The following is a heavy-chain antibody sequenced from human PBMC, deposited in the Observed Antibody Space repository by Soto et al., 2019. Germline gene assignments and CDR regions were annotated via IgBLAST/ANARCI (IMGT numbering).Heavy chain of an antibody. V-gene: IGHV4-39*01. CDR1: GGSISSSSYY. CDR3: ASYYYDSSGYYYYHSNNSHSNTAMDPPGS. D-gene: IGHD3-22*01. J-gene: IGHJ5*02. CDR2: ISYSGST. Sequence: SETLSLTCTVSGGSISSSSYYWGWIRQPPGKGLEWIGSISYSGSTYYNPSLKSRVTISVDTSKNQFSLKLSSVTAADTAMYYCASYYYDSSGYYYYHSNNSHSNTAMDPPGSWGQGILVTVSS.